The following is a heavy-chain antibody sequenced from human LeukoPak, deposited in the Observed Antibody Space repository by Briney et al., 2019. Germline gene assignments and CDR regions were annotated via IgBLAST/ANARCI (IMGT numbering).Heavy chain of an antibody. CDR3: ARDGPGYYYYYYMDV. V-gene: IGHV3-7*01. CDR2: IKQDGSEK. J-gene: IGHJ6*03. CDR1: GFTFSSYA. Sequence: GGSLRLSCAASGFTFSSYAMSWVRQAPGKRLEWVANIKQDGSEKYYVDSVKGRFTISRDNAKNSLYLQMNSLRAEDTAVYYCARDGPGYYYYYYMDVWGKGTTVTVSS.